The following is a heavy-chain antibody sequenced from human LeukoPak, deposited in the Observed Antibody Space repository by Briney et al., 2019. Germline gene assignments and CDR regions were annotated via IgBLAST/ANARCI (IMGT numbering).Heavy chain of an antibody. CDR2: IYYSGST. Sequence: SETLSLTCTVSGGSISSSSYYWGWIRQPPGKGLEWIGSIYYSGSTYYNPSLKSRVTISVDTSKNQFSLKLSSVTAADMAVYYCATLYSSSTWFDPWGQGTLVTVSS. V-gene: IGHV4-39*07. CDR3: ATLYSSSTWFDP. CDR1: GGSISSSSYY. J-gene: IGHJ5*02. D-gene: IGHD6-6*01.